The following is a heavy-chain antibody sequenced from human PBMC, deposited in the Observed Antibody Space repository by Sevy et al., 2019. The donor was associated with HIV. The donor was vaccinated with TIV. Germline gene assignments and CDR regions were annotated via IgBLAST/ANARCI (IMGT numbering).Heavy chain of an antibody. CDR1: GFTLSSYW. CDR3: ARVRYNYGSYYFDY. D-gene: IGHD1-1*01. J-gene: IGHJ4*02. Sequence: GGSLRLSCAASGFTLSSYWMSWVRQAPGKGLEWVANIKQDGSEKYYVDSVKGRFTISRDNAKNSLYLQMNSLRAEDTAVYYCARVRYNYGSYYFDYWGQGTLVTVSS. CDR2: IKQDGSEK. V-gene: IGHV3-7*03.